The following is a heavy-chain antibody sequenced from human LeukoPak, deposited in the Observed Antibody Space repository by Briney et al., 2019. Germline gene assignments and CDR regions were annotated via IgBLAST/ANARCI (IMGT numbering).Heavy chain of an antibody. Sequence: SETLSLTCTVSGGSISNYYWSWIRQPPGKGLEWVGYIYYSGSTIYNPSLKSRVSISVVTSKNQFSLKLNSVTAADTAVYYCARAGSGGKADYWGQGTPVTVS. CDR1: GGSISNYY. CDR3: ARAGSGGKADY. D-gene: IGHD2-15*01. CDR2: IYYSGST. J-gene: IGHJ4*02. V-gene: IGHV4-59*01.